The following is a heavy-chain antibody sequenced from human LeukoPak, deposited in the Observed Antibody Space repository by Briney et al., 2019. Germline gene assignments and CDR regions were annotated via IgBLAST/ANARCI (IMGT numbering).Heavy chain of an antibody. Sequence: SQTLSLTCAISGDSVSSNSAAWDWIRQSPSRGLEWLGRTYYRSKWFYDYAVSVKSRITINPDTSKNQFSLLLNSVTPEDTAVYYCTRDSGLGNDTFDVWGQGTMVTVSS. J-gene: IGHJ3*01. V-gene: IGHV6-1*01. CDR3: TRDSGLGNDTFDV. D-gene: IGHD3-10*01. CDR2: TYYRSKWFY. CDR1: GDSVSSNSAA.